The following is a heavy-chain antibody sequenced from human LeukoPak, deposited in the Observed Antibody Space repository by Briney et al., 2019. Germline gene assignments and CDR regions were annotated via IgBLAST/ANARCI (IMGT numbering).Heavy chain of an antibody. V-gene: IGHV3-23*01. CDR2: ISGSGGST. CDR3: AKASAMIVVVSKHFDY. CDR1: GFTFSSYA. J-gene: IGHJ4*02. D-gene: IGHD3-22*01. Sequence: GGSLSLSCAASGFTFSSYAMSWVRQAPGRGLEWVSAISGSGGSTYYADSVEGRFTISRDNSKNTLYLQMNSLRAEDTAVYYCAKASAMIVVVSKHFDYWGQGTLVTVSS.